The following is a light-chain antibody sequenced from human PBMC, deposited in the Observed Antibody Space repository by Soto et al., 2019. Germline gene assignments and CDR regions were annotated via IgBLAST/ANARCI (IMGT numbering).Light chain of an antibody. V-gene: IGKV3-15*01. Sequence: EIVMTQSPATLSVSPGERATLSCRASQSVSSNLAWYQQKPGQAPRLLIYAASTRATGIPARFSGSESGTEFTLPISSLQSEDFAVYYCQQYNNWPPLAFGQGTKVEIK. CDR1: QSVSSN. CDR2: AAS. CDR3: QQYNNWPPLA. J-gene: IGKJ1*01.